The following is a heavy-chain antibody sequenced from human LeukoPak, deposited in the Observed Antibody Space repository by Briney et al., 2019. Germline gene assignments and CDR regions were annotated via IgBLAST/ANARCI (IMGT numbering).Heavy chain of an antibody. J-gene: IGHJ3*02. V-gene: IGHV4-39*01. D-gene: IGHD2-15*01. CDR2: ISDGGST. CDR3: VRHCCSSPSKRTFDI. Sequence: SETLSLTCAVSGDSIRSSDYYWGCIRQSPGKGLEWIGTISDGGSTYYNPSLKSRIIISVDTSKNQFSLQLSSVTAADTAVYYCVRHCCSSPSKRTFDIWGQGTLVAVSS. CDR1: GDSIRSSDYY.